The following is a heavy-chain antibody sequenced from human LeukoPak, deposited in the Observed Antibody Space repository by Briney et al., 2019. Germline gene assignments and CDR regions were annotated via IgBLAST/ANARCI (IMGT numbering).Heavy chain of an antibody. V-gene: IGHV1-18*01. J-gene: IGHJ4*02. D-gene: IGHD4-17*01. CDR1: GYTFTSYG. CDR3: ARVYGDYGRGVSGFDY. CDR2: ISAYNGNT. Sequence: ASVKVSCKASGYTFTSYGISWVRQAPGQGLEWMGWISAYNGNTNYAQKLQGRVTMTTDTSTRTAYMELRSLRSDDTAVYYCARVYGDYGRGVSGFDYWGQGTLVTVSS.